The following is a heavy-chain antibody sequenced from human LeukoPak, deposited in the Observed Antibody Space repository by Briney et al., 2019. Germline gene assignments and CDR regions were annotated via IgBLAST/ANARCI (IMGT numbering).Heavy chain of an antibody. CDR3: ARDLELRGVQYYFDY. CDR1: GFAFSSYS. CDR2: ISTSSTYI. V-gene: IGHV3-21*04. Sequence: GGSLGLSCAASGFAFSSYSMSWVRQAPGKGLEWVSSISTSSTYIYYADSMKGRFTTSRDNAKNSLYLQMNSLRAEDTAVYYCARDLELRGVQYYFDYWGQGTLVTVSS. D-gene: IGHD1-7*01. J-gene: IGHJ4*02.